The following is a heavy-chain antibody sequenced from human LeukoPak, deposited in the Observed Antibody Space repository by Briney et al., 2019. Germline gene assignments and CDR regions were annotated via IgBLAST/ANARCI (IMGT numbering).Heavy chain of an antibody. J-gene: IGHJ1*01. CDR1: GYTFTSYY. Sequence: ASVKVSCKAPGYTFTSYYMHWVRQAPGQGLEWMGIINPSGGSTSYAQKFQGRVTMTRDTSTSTVYMELSSLRSEDTAVYYCARPWYDSSGYYPVEYFQHWGQGTLVTVSS. CDR2: INPSGGST. CDR3: ARPWYDSSGYYPVEYFQH. D-gene: IGHD3-22*01. V-gene: IGHV1-46*01.